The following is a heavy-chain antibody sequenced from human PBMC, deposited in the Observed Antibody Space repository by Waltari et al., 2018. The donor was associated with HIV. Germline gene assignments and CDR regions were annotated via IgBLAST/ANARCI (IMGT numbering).Heavy chain of an antibody. CDR1: GFTFSSYW. V-gene: IGHV3-74*01. D-gene: IGHD3-10*01. J-gene: IGHJ6*02. CDR2: INRDGTTI. CDR3: ARGQYYSMDV. Sequence: EVQLVESGGGLVQPGGSLRLSCSASGFTFSSYWMHWVRQAPGKGLVWVSGINRDGTTIRYADSVKGRFTISRDNAKNPLYLQMNSLRADDTALYYCARGQYYSMDVWGQGTTVTVSS.